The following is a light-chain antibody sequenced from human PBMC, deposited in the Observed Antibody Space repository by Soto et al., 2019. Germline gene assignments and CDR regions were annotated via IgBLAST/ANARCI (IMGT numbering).Light chain of an antibody. Sequence: QSVLTQPASVSGSPGQSITISCTGTSSDVGGYNYVSWYQHYPGKAPKLMIYEVSNRPSGVSYRFSGSKSGNTASLTISGLQAGDEADYYCNSFTSSSTWVFGGGTKLTVL. CDR2: EVS. CDR1: SSDVGGYNY. V-gene: IGLV2-14*01. CDR3: NSFTSSSTWV. J-gene: IGLJ3*02.